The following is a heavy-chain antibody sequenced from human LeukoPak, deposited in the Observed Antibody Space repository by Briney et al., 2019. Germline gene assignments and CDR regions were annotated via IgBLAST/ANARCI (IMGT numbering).Heavy chain of an antibody. CDR3: AKVGTTMAGY. CDR1: GFTFSSYA. D-gene: IGHD1-1*01. CDR2: ISGSGTTI. V-gene: IGHV3-23*01. J-gene: IGHJ4*02. Sequence: PGGSLRLSCAASGFTFSSYAMSWVRQAPGKGLEWVSTISGSGTTIYSADSVKGRFTISRDNSKNTLFLQMNSLRAEDTAVYYCAKVGTTMAGYWGQGTLVTVSS.